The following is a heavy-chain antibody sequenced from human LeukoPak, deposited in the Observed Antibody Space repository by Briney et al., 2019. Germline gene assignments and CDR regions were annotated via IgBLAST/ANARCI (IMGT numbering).Heavy chain of an antibody. CDR1: GYTFTGYY. D-gene: IGHD4/OR15-4a*01. V-gene: IGHV1-2*02. Sequence: ASVKVSCMASGYTFTGYYMHWVRQAPGQGLEWMGWINPNSGGTNYAQKLQGRVTMTTDPSTSTDYMELRSLRSDDTAVYYCARDRRWAMVGQLNWFDPWGQGTLVTVSS. CDR3: ARDRRWAMVGQLNWFDP. CDR2: INPNSGGT. J-gene: IGHJ5*02.